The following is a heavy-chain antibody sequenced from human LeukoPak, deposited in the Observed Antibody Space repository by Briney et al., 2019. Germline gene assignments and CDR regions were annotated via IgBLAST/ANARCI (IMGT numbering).Heavy chain of an antibody. CDR1: EFTFSNYG. D-gene: IGHD1-1*01. V-gene: IGHV3-30*02. J-gene: IGHJ4*02. CDR3: ARVPRSNWNEY. Sequence: QSWGSLRLSCAASEFTFSNYGMHWVRQAPGKGLEWVAFIRYDESNEYYADSVKGRFTISRDNSKNTLYLQMNSLRAEDTAVYYCARVPRSNWNEYWGQGTLVTVSS. CDR2: IRYDESNE.